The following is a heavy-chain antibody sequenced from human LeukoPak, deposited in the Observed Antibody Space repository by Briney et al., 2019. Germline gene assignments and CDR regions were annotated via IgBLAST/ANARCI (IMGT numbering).Heavy chain of an antibody. D-gene: IGHD3-22*01. CDR3: ARAYYDSSGHYEYYFDY. CDR2: ISGSSGTT. J-gene: IGHJ4*02. Sequence: PGGSLRLSCAASGFTFSTYGMNWVRQAPGEGLEWVSVISGSSGTTYYADSVKGRFTISRDNSKSTLYLQMNSLRVEDTAVHYCARAYYDSSGHYEYYFDYWGRGTLVTVAS. CDR1: GFTFSTYG. V-gene: IGHV3-23*01.